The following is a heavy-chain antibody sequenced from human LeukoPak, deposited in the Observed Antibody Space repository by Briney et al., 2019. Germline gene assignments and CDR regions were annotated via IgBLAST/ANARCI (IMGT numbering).Heavy chain of an antibody. J-gene: IGHJ3*02. V-gene: IGHV3-30*03. CDR1: GFTFSSYG. D-gene: IGHD3-22*01. CDR3: AREKVTMIVVGPDAFDI. Sequence: PGGSLRLSCAASGFTFSSYGMHWVRQAPGKGLEWVAVISYDGSNKYYADSVKGRFTISRDNAKNSLYLQMNSLRAEDTAVYYCAREKVTMIVVGPDAFDIWGQGTMVTVSS. CDR2: ISYDGSNK.